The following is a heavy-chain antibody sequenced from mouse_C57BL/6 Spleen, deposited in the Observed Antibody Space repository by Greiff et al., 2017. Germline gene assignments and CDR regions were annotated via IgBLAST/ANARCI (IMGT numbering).Heavy chain of an antibody. CDR2: IYPSDSET. CDR1: GYTFTSYW. Sequence: VQLQQPGAELVRPGSSVKLSCKASGYTFTSYWMDWVKQRPGQGLEWIGNIYPSDSETHYNQKFKDKATLTVDKSSSTAYMQLSSLTSEDSAVYYCASYYGNYQGYFDVWGTGTTVTVSS. D-gene: IGHD2-1*01. J-gene: IGHJ1*03. CDR3: ASYYGNYQGYFDV. V-gene: IGHV1-61*01.